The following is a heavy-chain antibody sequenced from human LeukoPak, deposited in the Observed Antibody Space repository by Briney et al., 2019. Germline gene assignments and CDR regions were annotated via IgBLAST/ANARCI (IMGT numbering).Heavy chain of an antibody. D-gene: IGHD3-10*01. CDR1: GCNFASYT. J-gene: IGHJ4*02. CDR2: INGDNGNT. CDR3: ARSSSGTYHY. V-gene: IGHV1-3*01. Sequence: GASVKVSCKTSGCNFASYTMHWLRRAPGQSPEWMGSINGDNGNTEYSEKFQGRVTFTRDTSASSAYMELSRLRSEDTAVYYCARSSSGTYHYWGQGTLLTVSS.